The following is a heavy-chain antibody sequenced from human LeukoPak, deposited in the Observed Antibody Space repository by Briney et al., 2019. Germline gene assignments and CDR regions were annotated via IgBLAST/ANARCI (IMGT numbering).Heavy chain of an antibody. V-gene: IGHV3-7*01. J-gene: IGHJ4*02. CDR2: IKEDGSET. CDR1: GFTFSGHW. D-gene: IGHD6-19*01. CDR3: ARVDGSSSCPDY. Sequence: GGSLRLSCAASGFTFSGHWMSWVRQAPGKGLEWVANIKEDGSETYYVDSVKGRFTISRDNAKNLLYLEMNSLRAEDAALYYCARVDGSSSCPDYWGQGTLVTVSS.